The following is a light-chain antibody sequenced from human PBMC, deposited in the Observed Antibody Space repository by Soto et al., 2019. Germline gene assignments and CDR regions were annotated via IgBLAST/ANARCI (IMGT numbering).Light chain of an antibody. Sequence: QSALTQPASVSGSPGQSITISCTGTSSDIGGYNYVSWYQQHPGKVPKLIIYAVTNRPSGVSDRFSGSKSGNTASLTISGLQAEDEAQYYCSSYTNIYSYVFGSGTKLTV. V-gene: IGLV2-14*03. J-gene: IGLJ1*01. CDR2: AVT. CDR1: SSDIGGYNY. CDR3: SSYTNIYSYV.